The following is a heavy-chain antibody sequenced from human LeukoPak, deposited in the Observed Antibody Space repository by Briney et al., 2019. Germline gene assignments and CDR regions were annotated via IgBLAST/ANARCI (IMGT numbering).Heavy chain of an antibody. V-gene: IGHV6-1*01. J-gene: IGHJ4*02. CDR1: GDSVSSNSVV. CDR2: TYYRSKWYN. CDR3: ARTVRGVTIDY. D-gene: IGHD3-10*01. Sequence: SQTLSLTCAISGDSVSSNSVVWNWIGQSPSRGLEWLGRTYYRSKWYNDYAVSVKSRITINPDTSKNQFSLQLNSMTPEDAAVYYCARTVRGVTIDYWGQGTLVTVSS.